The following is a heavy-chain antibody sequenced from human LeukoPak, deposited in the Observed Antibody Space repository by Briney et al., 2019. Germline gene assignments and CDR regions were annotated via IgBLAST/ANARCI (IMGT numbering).Heavy chain of an antibody. CDR2: IYYSGIT. D-gene: IGHD1-26*01. CDR3: ARAGRWEGRPHVFDI. Sequence: SETLSLTCTGSGGSLSRYYWNWIRQPPGKGLECIGYIYYSGITNYNPSLKSRVTISVDTSKSQFSLKLSSVTAADTAVYYCARAGRWEGRPHVFDIWGQGTMVTVSS. V-gene: IGHV4-59*01. CDR1: GGSLSRYY. J-gene: IGHJ3*02.